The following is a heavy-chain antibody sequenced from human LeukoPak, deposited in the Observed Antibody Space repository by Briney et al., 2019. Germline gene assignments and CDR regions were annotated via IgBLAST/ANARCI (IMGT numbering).Heavy chain of an antibody. D-gene: IGHD3-10*01. J-gene: IGHJ4*02. CDR3: AKGAPVLLWFGESRPFDY. CDR1: GFTFTSYD. Sequence: GGSLRLSCAASGFTFTSYDMTWARQPPGKGLEWVPSISSSGGNTYYADSVKGRFTISRDNSKYTLYLQMTSLRAEDTAVYYCAKGAPVLLWFGESRPFDYWGQGTLVTVSS. CDR2: ISSSGGNT. V-gene: IGHV3-23*01.